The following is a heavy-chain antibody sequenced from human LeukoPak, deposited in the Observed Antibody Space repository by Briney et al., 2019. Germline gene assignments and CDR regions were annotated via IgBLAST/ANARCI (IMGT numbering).Heavy chain of an antibody. D-gene: IGHD6-19*01. V-gene: IGHV3-49*03. J-gene: IGHJ4*02. CDR1: GFTFSDYC. CDR3: TRAGIIAVADQLLDY. CDR2: IRSKAYGGTT. Sequence: GGSLRLSCAASGFTFSDYCMSWFRQAPGKGLEWVGFIRSKAYGGTTEYAASVKGRFTISRDDSKSIAYLQMNSLKTEDTAVYYCTRAGIIAVADQLLDYWGQGTLVTVSS.